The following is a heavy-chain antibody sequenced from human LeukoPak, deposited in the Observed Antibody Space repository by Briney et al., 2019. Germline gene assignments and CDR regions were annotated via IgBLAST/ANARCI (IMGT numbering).Heavy chain of an antibody. CDR2: IYSGGST. CDR1: GITVSSNY. D-gene: IGHD6-13*01. CDR3: ALGYGGSSWYQFDY. Sequence: SGGSLRLSCAASGITVSSNYVSWVRQAPGKGLEWVSVIYSGGSTYYADSVKGRFTISRDNSKNTLYLQMNSLRVEDTAVYYCALGYGGSSWYQFDYWGQGTLVTVSS. J-gene: IGHJ4*02. V-gene: IGHV3-66*01.